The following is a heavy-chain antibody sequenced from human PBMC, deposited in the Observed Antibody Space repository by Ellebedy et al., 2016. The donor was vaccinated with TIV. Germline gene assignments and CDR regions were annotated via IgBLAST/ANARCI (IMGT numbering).Heavy chain of an antibody. V-gene: IGHV2-5*02. J-gene: IGHJ4*02. CDR2: IYWDEDK. CDR3: AHKLSALPGAYYFYY. CDR1: GFSVSTSGVG. D-gene: IGHD2/OR15-2a*01. Sequence: SGPTLVKPTQTLTLTCTFSGFSVSTSGVGVGWIRQPPGKALEWLALIYWDEDKRYSPSLKSRLTITQDTSKNRVVLTMTNMDPVETATYFCAHKLSALPGAYYFYYWGQGILVIVSS.